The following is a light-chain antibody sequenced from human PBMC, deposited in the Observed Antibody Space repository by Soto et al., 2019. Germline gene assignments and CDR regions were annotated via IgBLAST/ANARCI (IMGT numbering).Light chain of an antibody. J-gene: IGLJ1*01. CDR1: ASKIGSTDD. CDR2: ANN. Sequence: QSVLTQPPSVSGPPGRRVPSPALGGASKIGSTDDVHWYQQLPGTAPKLLISANNSRPSGVPDRFSGSKSGTTASLAITGLQAEDEADYYCHSYDSNLSSYVFGAGTKVTVL. CDR3: HSYDSNLSSYV. V-gene: IGLV1-40*01.